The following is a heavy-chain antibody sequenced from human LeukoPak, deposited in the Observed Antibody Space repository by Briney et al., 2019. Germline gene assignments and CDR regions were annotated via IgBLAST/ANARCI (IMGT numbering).Heavy chain of an antibody. CDR2: VYHSGST. Sequence: SETLSLTCTVSGGSMRLLYWGWIRQPPGRGLEWIGNVYHSGSTNYNPSLKTRLSLSVDTSKNQFSLRLRSVTAADTAIYYCVRWQQPRGFDSWGQGTLVSVSS. D-gene: IGHD5-18*01. V-gene: IGHV4-59*08. CDR1: GGSMRLLY. J-gene: IGHJ5*01. CDR3: VRWQQPRGFDS.